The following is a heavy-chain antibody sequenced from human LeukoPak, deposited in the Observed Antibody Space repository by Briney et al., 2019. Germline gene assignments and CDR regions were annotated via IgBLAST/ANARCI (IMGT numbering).Heavy chain of an antibody. CDR3: ARGARAMENTIFGVVINNWFDP. CDR2: INPNSGGT. V-gene: IGHV1-2*02. Sequence: ASVTVSFTASGYTFTGYYMHWVRQAPGQGLEWMGWINPNSGGTNYAQKFQGRVTMTRDTSISTAYMELSRLRSDDTAVYYCARGARAMENTIFGVVINNWFDPWGQGTLVTVSS. J-gene: IGHJ5*02. CDR1: GYTFTGYY. D-gene: IGHD3-3*01.